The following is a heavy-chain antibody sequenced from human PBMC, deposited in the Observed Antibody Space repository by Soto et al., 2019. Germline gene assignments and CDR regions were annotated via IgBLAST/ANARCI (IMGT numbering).Heavy chain of an antibody. CDR1: GYTFSNYA. CDR3: ASDLSGGYDLDYFDY. D-gene: IGHD5-12*01. J-gene: IGHJ4*02. V-gene: IGHV1-18*01. Sequence: QIQLVQSGAEVKKPGASVKVSCKAAGYTFSNYAIKWVRQAPGQGLECMGWISAHNGNTNYAEKFQGRVAMTTDTSTNPAYMELRSLRSDDTAVYYCASDLSGGYDLDYFDYWGQGTLVTISS. CDR2: ISAHNGNT.